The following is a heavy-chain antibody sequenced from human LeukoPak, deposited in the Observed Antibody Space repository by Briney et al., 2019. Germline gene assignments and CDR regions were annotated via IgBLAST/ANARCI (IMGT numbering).Heavy chain of an antibody. Sequence: PGGSLRLSCAASGFTFSSYAMSWVRQAPGKGLEWVSAISGSGGSTYYADSVKGRLTISRDNSKNTLYLQMNSLRAEDTAVYYCARELRRGGSTSFDYWGQGTLVTVSS. CDR2: ISGSGGST. CDR3: ARELRRGGSTSFDY. J-gene: IGHJ4*02. D-gene: IGHD3-16*01. CDR1: GFTFSSYA. V-gene: IGHV3-23*01.